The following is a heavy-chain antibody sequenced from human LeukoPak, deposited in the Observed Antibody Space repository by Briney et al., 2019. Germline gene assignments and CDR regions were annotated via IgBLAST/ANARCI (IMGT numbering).Heavy chain of an antibody. V-gene: IGHV3-23*01. CDR3: AKDSRYSSSWYNRVY. Sequence: GGSLRLSCAASGFTFSSYAMSWVRQAPGKGLEWVSAISGSGGSTYYADSVKGRFTISRDNSKNTLYLQMNGLRAEDTAVYYCAKDSRYSSSWYNRVYWGQGTLVTVSP. J-gene: IGHJ4*02. D-gene: IGHD6-13*01. CDR2: ISGSGGST. CDR1: GFTFSSYA.